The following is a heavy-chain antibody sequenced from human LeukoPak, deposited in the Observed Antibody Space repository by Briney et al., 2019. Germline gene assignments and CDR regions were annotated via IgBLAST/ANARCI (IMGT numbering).Heavy chain of an antibody. CDR2: INAGNGNT. CDR1: GYTFTIYA. CDR3: ASGSGYDPVDY. Sequence: ASVKVSYKASGYTFTIYAMHWVGQAPGQRGEGMGWINAGNGNTKYSQKFQGRVTITRDTSASTGYMELSSLRSEDTAVYYCASGSGYDPVDYWGQGTLVTVSS. J-gene: IGHJ4*02. D-gene: IGHD5-12*01. V-gene: IGHV1-3*01.